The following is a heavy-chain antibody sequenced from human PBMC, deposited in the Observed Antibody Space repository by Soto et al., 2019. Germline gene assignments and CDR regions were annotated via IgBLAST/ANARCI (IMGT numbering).Heavy chain of an antibody. CDR1: GFSVNTYA. J-gene: IGHJ4*02. Sequence: VQLLDSGGGLVQPGESLRLSCAASGFSVNTYAMSWVRQAPGKGLEWVSTTGISGRTTYYADSVKGRFTVSRDDSKNTLDLQMSSLRAEDTAVYYCATVHNTSRSFDYWGQGTLVTVSS. CDR2: TGISGRTT. D-gene: IGHD1-20*01. V-gene: IGHV3-23*01. CDR3: ATVHNTSRSFDY.